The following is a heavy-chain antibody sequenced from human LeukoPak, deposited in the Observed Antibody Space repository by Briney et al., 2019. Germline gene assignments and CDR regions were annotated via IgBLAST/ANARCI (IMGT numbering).Heavy chain of an antibody. CDR2: IYPGDSDT. V-gene: IGHV5-51*01. CDR3: ARRNNYYGSGINY. Sequence: GESLKISCKGSGYSFTSYWIGWVRQVPGKGLEWMGIIYPGDSDTRYSPSFQGQVTISADKSISTAYLQWSSLKASDTAIYYCARRNNYYGSGINYWGQGTLVTVSS. D-gene: IGHD3-10*01. J-gene: IGHJ4*02. CDR1: GYSFTSYW.